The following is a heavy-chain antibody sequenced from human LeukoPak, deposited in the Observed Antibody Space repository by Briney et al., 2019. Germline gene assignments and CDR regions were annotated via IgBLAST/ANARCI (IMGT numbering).Heavy chain of an antibody. CDR2: MHPGNGNT. CDR1: GYRFISNY. D-gene: IGHD2-15*01. CDR3: AREGSYCVGGDCYSFDF. Sequence: ASVKVSFKASGYRFISNYIQWVRQAPGLGPEWIGWMHPGNGNTRYAEKFQGRVTMTRDTSINTAYMDLSSLRSDDTAVYYCAREGSYCVGGDCYSFDFWGQGTQITVSS. J-gene: IGHJ4*02. V-gene: IGHV1-2*02.